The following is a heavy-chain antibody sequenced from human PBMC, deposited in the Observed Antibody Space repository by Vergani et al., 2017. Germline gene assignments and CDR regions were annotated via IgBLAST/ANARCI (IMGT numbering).Heavy chain of an antibody. J-gene: IGHJ4*02. CDR1: GFTFSSYA. V-gene: IGHV3-23*01. Sequence: EVQLLESGGGLVQPGGSLRLSCAASGFTFSSYAMSWVRQAPGKGLEWVSALSGSGGSTYSADSVKGRFTISRDNSKNTLYLQMNSLRAEDTAVYYCAKDLTPRGGPFEYWGQGTRVTVSS. D-gene: IGHD4-23*01. CDR3: AKDLTPRGGPFEY. CDR2: LSGSGGST.